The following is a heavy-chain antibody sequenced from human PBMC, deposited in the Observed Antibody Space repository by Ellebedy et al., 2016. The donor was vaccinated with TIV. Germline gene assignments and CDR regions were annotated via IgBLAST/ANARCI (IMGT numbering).Heavy chain of an antibody. CDR1: GYTFSDSG. CDR3: ARDRSGVSGNYFDY. D-gene: IGHD3-10*01. CDR2: ISTYNGNT. J-gene: IGHJ4*02. V-gene: IGHV1-18*01. Sequence: ASVKVSCXASGYTFSDSGISWVRQTPGQGLEWMGFISTYNGNTNYAQRLQGRVTMTTDTSTSTAYMELRSLRSDDTAVYYCARDRSGVSGNYFDYWGQGTLVTVSS.